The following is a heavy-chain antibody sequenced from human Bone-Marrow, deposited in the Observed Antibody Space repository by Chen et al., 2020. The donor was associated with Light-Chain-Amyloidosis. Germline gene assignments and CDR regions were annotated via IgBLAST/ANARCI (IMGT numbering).Heavy chain of an antibody. J-gene: IGHJ4*02. CDR3: AKGGLDYGDYGDY. CDR2: ISGSGGST. Sequence: EVQLLESGGGLVQPGGSLRLSCAASGFTFSSYAMRWVRQAPGKGLEWVSAISGSGGSTYYADSVKGRFTISRDNSKNTLYLQMNSLRAEDTAVYYCAKGGLDYGDYGDYWGQGTLVTVSS. D-gene: IGHD4-17*01. CDR1: GFTFSSYA. V-gene: IGHV3-23*01.